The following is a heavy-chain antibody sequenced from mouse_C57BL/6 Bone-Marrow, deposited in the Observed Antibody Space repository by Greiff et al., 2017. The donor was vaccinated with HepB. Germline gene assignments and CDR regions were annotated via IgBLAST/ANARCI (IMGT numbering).Heavy chain of an antibody. Sequence: EVKLVESGPVLVKPGASVKMSCKASGYTFTDYYMNWVKQSHGKSLEWIGVINPYNGGTSYNQKFKGKATLTVDKSSSTAYMELNSLTSEDSAVYYCAYGYAMDYWGQGTSVTVSS. J-gene: IGHJ4*01. CDR3: AYGYAMDY. D-gene: IGHD1-1*02. V-gene: IGHV1-19*01. CDR1: GYTFTDYY. CDR2: INPYNGGT.